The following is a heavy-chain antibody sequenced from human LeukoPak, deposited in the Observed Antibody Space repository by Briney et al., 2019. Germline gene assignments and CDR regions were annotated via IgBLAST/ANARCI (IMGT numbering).Heavy chain of an antibody. J-gene: IGHJ6*04. CDR3: AELGITMIGGV. CDR2: ISSSSTTI. V-gene: IGHV3-48*03. D-gene: IGHD3-10*02. CDR1: GFTFSSYE. Sequence: GGSLRLSCAASGFTFSSYEMSYISSSSTTIHYADSVKGRFTISRDNAKNSLYLQMNSLRAEDTAVYYCAELGITMIGGVWGKGTTVTISS.